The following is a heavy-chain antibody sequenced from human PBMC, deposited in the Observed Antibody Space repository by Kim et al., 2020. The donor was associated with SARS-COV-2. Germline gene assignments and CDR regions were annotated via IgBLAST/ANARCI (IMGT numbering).Heavy chain of an antibody. D-gene: IGHD3-10*01. CDR2: ISAYNGNT. CDR1: GYTFTSYG. Sequence: ASVKVSCKASGYTFTSYGISWVRQAPGQGLEWMGWISAYNGNTNYAQKLQGRVTMTTDTSTSTAYMELRSLRSDDTAVYYCARFVGGFGDPPGWFDPWGQGTLVTVSS. V-gene: IGHV1-18*01. J-gene: IGHJ5*02. CDR3: ARFVGGFGDPPGWFDP.